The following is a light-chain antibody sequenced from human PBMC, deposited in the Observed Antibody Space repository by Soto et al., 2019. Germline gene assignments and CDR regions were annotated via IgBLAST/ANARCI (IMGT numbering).Light chain of an antibody. CDR3: QQYNTYPLT. J-gene: IGKJ4*01. CDR1: QSISTW. Sequence: DIQMTQSPSTLSASVGDRVTITCRASQSISTWLAWYQQKPGKAPNLLIYKASNLEGGVPSRFSGSGSGTAFNITISSLQPDDFATYYCQQYNTYPLTFGGGTTVEIK. V-gene: IGKV1-5*03. CDR2: KAS.